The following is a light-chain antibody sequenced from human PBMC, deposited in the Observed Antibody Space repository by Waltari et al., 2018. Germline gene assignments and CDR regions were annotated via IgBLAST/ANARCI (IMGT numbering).Light chain of an antibody. CDR2: GAS. V-gene: IGKV3-20*01. Sequence: DIVLTQSPGTLSLSTGERATLSCRASQSVSRSYLAWYQQKPGQAPRLLIYGASSRATGIPDRFSGSGSGTDFILTISRLEPEDFAVYYCQQHGTSPPYTFGQGTKLEIK. J-gene: IGKJ2*01. CDR3: QQHGTSPPYT. CDR1: QSVSRSY.